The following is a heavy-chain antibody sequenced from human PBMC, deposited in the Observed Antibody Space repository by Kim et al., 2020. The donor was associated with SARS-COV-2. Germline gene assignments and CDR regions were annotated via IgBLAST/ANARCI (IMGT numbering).Heavy chain of an antibody. V-gene: IGHV3-23*01. CDR3: AKDLEVTTPHDDYYYGMDV. J-gene: IGHJ6*02. CDR2: ISGSGGST. CDR1: GFTFSSYA. D-gene: IGHD4-17*01. Sequence: GGSLRLSCAASGFTFSSYAMSWVRQAPGKGLEWVSAISGSGGSTYYADSVKGRFTISRDNSKNTLYLQMNSLRAEDTAVYYCAKDLEVTTPHDDYYYGMDVWGQGTTVTVSS.